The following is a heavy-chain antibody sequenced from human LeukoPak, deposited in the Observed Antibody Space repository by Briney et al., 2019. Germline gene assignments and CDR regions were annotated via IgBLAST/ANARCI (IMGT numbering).Heavy chain of an antibody. CDR2: IIPIFGTA. D-gene: IGHD3-22*01. J-gene: IGHJ4*02. CDR1: GGTFSSYA. CDR3: ARDPGGGYYS. Sequence: GASEKVSCKASGGTFSSYAISWVRQAPGQGLEWMGGIIPIFGTANYAQKFQGRVTITADESTSTAYMELSSLGSEDTAVYYCARDPGGGYYSWGQGTLVTVSS. V-gene: IGHV1-69*13.